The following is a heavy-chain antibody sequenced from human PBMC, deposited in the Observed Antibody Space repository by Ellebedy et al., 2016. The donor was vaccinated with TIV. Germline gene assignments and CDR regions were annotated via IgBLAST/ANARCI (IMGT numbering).Heavy chain of an antibody. CDR1: GGTFSSYA. J-gene: IGHJ6*02. Sequence: SVKVYCXASGGTFSSYAISWVRQAPGQGLEWMGGIIPIFGTANYAQKFQGRVTITADESTSTAYMELSSLRSEDTAVYYCARDRVGQWLVHYGMDVWGQGTTVTVSS. CDR3: ARDRVGQWLVHYGMDV. V-gene: IGHV1-69*13. CDR2: IIPIFGTA. D-gene: IGHD6-19*01.